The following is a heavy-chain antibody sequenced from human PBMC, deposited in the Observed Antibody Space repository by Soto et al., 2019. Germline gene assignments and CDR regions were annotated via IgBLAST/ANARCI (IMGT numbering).Heavy chain of an antibody. J-gene: IGHJ6*01. CDR2: MKRKIDGETT. CDR1: GFTFSDAW. CDR3: VKKRGGGMDV. V-gene: IGHV3-15*01. Sequence: EVQLVESGGGMVMPGGSLRLSCAASGFTFSDAWMTWIRQAPGKGLQCVGRMKRKIDGETTDYAAPVKGRFTILRDDSKNIQFLQMNSLKLEDTDMYYCVKKRGGGMDVGGQETKVTVAS. D-gene: IGHD3-10*01.